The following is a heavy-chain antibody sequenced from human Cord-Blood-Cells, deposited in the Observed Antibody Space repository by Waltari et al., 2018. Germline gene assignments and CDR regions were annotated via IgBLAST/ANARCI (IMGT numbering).Heavy chain of an antibody. V-gene: IGHV1-69*06. CDR1: GGTSGSYS. J-gene: IGHJ6*02. CDR3: ARAMPLYGSGYYYGMDV. Sequence: QVQLVQSGAEAKQPGSSVQVSCKASGGTSGSYSSSCVRKAPGQGLEGMGGIIPIFGTANYAQKFQGRVTITADKSTSTAYMELSSLRSEDTAVYYCARAMPLYGSGYYYGMDVWGQGTTVTVSS. CDR2: IIPIFGTA. D-gene: IGHD3-10*01.